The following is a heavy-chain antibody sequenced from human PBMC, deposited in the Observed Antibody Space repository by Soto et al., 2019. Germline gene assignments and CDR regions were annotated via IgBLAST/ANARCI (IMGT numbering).Heavy chain of an antibody. CDR2: ITSSGTT. D-gene: IGHD2-2*01. CDR1: GGSFSDSY. Sequence: SETLSLTCAVFGGSFSDSYWSWIRQSPGKGLEWIGEITSSGTTYYNPSLKSRVTISGDTSKNQFSLEVRSVTAADTAVYYCVRGRPAIATRWFDSWGQGTLVTVSS. CDR3: VRGRPAIATRWFDS. V-gene: IGHV4-34*01. J-gene: IGHJ5*01.